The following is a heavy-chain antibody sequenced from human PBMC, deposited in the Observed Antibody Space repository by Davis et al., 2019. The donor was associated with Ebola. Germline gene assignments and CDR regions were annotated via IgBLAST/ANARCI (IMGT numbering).Heavy chain of an antibody. J-gene: IGHJ6*02. D-gene: IGHD6-13*01. Sequence: ASVKVSCKASGYTFTSYYMHWVRQAPGQGLEWMGRIIPILGIANYAQKFQGRVTMTEDTSTDTAYMELSSLRSEDTAVYYCATDLVWAAAGTERTYYGMDVWGQGTTVTVSS. CDR1: GYTFTSYY. CDR3: ATDLVWAAAGTERTYYGMDV. V-gene: IGHV1-46*01. CDR2: IIPILGIA.